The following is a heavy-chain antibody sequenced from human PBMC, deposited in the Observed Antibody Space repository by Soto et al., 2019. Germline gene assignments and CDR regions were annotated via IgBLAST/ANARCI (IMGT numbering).Heavy chain of an antibody. CDR1: GFIFGSYS. D-gene: IGHD2-8*01. J-gene: IGHJ5*02. V-gene: IGHV3-21*06. Sequence: LRLSCAASGFIFGSYSMNWVRQAPGKGLEWVASISRSSTFYAESVKGRFTISRDYAKNSIYLQMNSLRGEDTAVYYCARGDVNGVCCPYDPWGQGTLVTVSS. CDR3: ARGDVNGVCCPYDP. CDR2: ISRSSTF.